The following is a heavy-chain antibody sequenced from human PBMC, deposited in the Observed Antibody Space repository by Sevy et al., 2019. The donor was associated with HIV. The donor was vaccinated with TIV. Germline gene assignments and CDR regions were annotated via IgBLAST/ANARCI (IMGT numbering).Heavy chain of an antibody. Sequence: GGSLRLSCAASGFTFSSYAMHWVRQAPGKGLEWVAVISYDGSNKYYADSVKGRFTISRDNSKNTLYLQMNSLRAEDTAVYYCARGYDFWGGSRGYLPYGMDVWGQGTTVTVSS. J-gene: IGHJ6*02. V-gene: IGHV3-30-3*01. CDR1: GFTFSSYA. D-gene: IGHD3-3*01. CDR3: ARGYDFWGGSRGYLPYGMDV. CDR2: ISYDGSNK.